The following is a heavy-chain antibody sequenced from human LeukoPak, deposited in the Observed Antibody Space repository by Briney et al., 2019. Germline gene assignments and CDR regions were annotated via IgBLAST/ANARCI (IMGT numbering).Heavy chain of an antibody. CDR2: ISSNGGRT. D-gene: IGHD3-22*01. CDR3: ATYYYDSGGFHFHH. CDR1: GFTFRSYG. J-gene: IGHJ1*01. V-gene: IGHV3-64*01. Sequence: GGSLRLSCAASGFTFRSYGMHWVRQAPGKGLEYVSAISSNGGRTYYANSVKGRFTISRDNSRNTLYLQMGSLGAEDMAVYYCATYYYDSGGFHFHHWGQGTLVTVSS.